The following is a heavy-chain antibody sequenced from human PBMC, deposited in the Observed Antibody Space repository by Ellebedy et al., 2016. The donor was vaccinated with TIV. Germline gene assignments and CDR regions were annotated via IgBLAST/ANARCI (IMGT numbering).Heavy chain of an antibody. V-gene: IGHV3-74*01. D-gene: IGHD2-15*01. CDR2: INSDGSST. CDR3: ANSMPGCSGDACSYGRGYYLDH. CDR1: GFTFSRYW. Sequence: GGSLRLSCAASGFTFSRYWMHWVRQAPGKGLVWVSHINSDGSSTNYADSVKGRFTISRDNSKNTLYLQMNSLRAEDTAVYYCANSMPGCSGDACSYGRGYYLDHWGQGTLVTVSS. J-gene: IGHJ4*02.